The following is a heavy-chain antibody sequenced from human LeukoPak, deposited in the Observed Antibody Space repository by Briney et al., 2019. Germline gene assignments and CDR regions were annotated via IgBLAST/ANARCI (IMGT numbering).Heavy chain of an antibody. Sequence: SETLSLTCTVSGGSISSYYWSWIRQPPGKGLEWIGYIYYSGSTNYNPSLKSRVTISVDTSKNQFSLKLSSVTAADTAVYYCARESGYDFLAFDIWGQVTMVTVSS. CDR1: GGSISSYY. CDR2: IYYSGST. V-gene: IGHV4-59*01. D-gene: IGHD5-12*01. CDR3: ARESGYDFLAFDI. J-gene: IGHJ3*02.